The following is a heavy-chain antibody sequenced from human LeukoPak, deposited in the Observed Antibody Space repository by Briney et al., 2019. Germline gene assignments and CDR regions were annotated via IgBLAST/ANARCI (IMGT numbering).Heavy chain of an antibody. V-gene: IGHV6-1*01. CDR3: ARVTWCFDL. CDR2: TYYRSKWYN. CDR1: GDSVSSNSAA. Sequence: SQTLSLTCAISGDSVSSNSAAWNWIRLSPSRGLEWLGRTYYRSKWYNDYAVSVKSRITINPDTSKNQFSLQLASVTPEDTAVYFCARVTWCFDLWGRGTLVTVSS. J-gene: IGHJ2*01.